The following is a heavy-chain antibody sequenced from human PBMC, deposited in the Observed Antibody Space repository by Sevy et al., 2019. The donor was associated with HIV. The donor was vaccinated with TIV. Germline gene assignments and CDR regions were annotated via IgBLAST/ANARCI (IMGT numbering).Heavy chain of an antibody. Sequence: GGSLRLSCAASGFTFSSYAMHWVRQAPGKGLEWVAVISYDGSNKYYAHSVKGRFTISRDNSKNTLYLQMNSLRAEDTAVYYCARDPDYYDSSGYQEAFAFDIWGQGTMVTVSS. CDR3: ARDPDYYDSSGYQEAFAFDI. CDR1: GFTFSSYA. J-gene: IGHJ3*02. CDR2: ISYDGSNK. D-gene: IGHD3-22*01. V-gene: IGHV3-30-3*01.